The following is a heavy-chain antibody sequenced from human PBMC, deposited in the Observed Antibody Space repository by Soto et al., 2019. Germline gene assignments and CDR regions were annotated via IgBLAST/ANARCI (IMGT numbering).Heavy chain of an antibody. CDR3: ARRQQYYDFGSGDAFDI. Sequence: ASVKVSCKASGGTFSSYAISWLRQAPGQGLEWMGGIIPIFGIANYAQKFQGGVTITADKSTSTAYMELSSLRSEDTAVYYGARRQQYYDFGSGDAFDIWGQGTMVTVSS. CDR1: GGTFSSYA. CDR2: IIPIFGIA. V-gene: IGHV1-69*10. D-gene: IGHD3-3*01. J-gene: IGHJ3*02.